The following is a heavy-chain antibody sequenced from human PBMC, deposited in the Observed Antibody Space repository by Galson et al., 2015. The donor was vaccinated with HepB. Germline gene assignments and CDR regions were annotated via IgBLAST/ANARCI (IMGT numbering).Heavy chain of an antibody. CDR3: ARDGVGGYLFDDNDAFDI. V-gene: IGHV3-48*04. D-gene: IGHD3-22*01. CDR2: ISSSSSTI. J-gene: IGHJ3*02. CDR1: GFTFSSYS. Sequence: SLRLSCAASGFTFSSYSMNWVRQAPGKGLEWVSYISSSSSTIYYADSVKGRFTISRDNAKNSLYLQMNSLRAEDTAVYYCARDGVGGYLFDDNDAFDIWGQGTMVTVSS.